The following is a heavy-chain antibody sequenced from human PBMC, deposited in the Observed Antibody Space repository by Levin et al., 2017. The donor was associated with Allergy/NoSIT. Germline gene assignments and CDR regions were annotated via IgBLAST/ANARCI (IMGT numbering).Heavy chain of an antibody. D-gene: IGHD3-3*01. CDR2: IYPGDSDT. V-gene: IGHV5-51*01. CDR1: GYSFTSYW. Sequence: KVSCKGSGYSFTSYWIGWVRQMPGKGLEWMGIIYPGDSDTRYSPSFQGQVTISADKSISTAYLQWSSLKASDTAMYYCARQGGGRQYDFWSGYTDAFDIWGQGTMVTVSS. CDR3: ARQGGGRQYDFWSGYTDAFDI. J-gene: IGHJ3*02.